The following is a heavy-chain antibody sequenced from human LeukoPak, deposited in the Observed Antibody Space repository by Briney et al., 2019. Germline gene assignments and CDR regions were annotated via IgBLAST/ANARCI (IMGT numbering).Heavy chain of an antibody. CDR2: IYYSGST. CDR1: GGSISNYY. J-gene: IGHJ5*02. V-gene: IGHV4-59*01. Sequence: PSETLSLTCTVSGGSISNYYWSWIRQPPGKGLEWIGFIYYSGSTNYNPSLKSRVTISVDTSKNQFSLKLSSVTAADTAVYYCAREADRWFDPWGQGTLVTVSS. CDR3: AREADRWFDP.